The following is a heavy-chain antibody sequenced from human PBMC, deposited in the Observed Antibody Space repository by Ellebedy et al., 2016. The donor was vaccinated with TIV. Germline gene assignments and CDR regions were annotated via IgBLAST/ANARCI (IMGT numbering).Heavy chain of an antibody. D-gene: IGHD1-7*01. CDR3: ARGGRFELSYFDY. J-gene: IGHJ4*02. CDR1: GFSFSSYG. CDR2: ISSSRTSI. V-gene: IGHV3-48*04. Sequence: GESLKISXAASGFSFSSYGMNWVRQAPGKGLDWVSYISSSRTSIYYADSVKGRFTISRDNAKNSLYLQMNSLRAEDTAVYYCARGGRFELSYFDYWGQGTLVTVSS.